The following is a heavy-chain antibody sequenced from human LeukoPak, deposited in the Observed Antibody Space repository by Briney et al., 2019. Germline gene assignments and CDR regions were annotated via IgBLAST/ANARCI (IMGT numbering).Heavy chain of an antibody. D-gene: IGHD3-16*02. CDR2: INPNSGGT. Sequence: ASVKVSCKASGYTFTGYYMHWVRQAPGQGLEWMGWINPNSGGTNYAQKFQGRVTMTRDTSISTAYMELRSLRSDDTAVYYCARDTDYDYVWGSYRFLDYWGQGTLVTVSS. J-gene: IGHJ4*02. CDR3: ARDTDYDYVWGSYRFLDY. CDR1: GYTFTGYY. V-gene: IGHV1-2*02.